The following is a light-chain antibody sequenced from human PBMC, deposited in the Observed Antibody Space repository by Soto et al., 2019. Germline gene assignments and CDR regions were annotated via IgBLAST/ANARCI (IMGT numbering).Light chain of an antibody. Sequence: DIQMTQSPSSLSASVGDRVTNTCQASQDISNYLNWYQQKPGKAPKLLIYDASNLETGVPSRFSGSGSGTDFTFTISSLQPEDIATYYCQQEVTFGPGTKVDIK. J-gene: IGKJ3*01. CDR3: QQEVT. CDR1: QDISNY. V-gene: IGKV1-33*01. CDR2: DAS.